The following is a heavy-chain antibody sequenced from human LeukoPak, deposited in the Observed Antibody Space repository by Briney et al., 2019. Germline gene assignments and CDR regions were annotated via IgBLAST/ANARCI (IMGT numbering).Heavy chain of an antibody. CDR2: ISAYNGNT. D-gene: IGHD3-3*01. J-gene: IGHJ6*03. CDR1: GYTFTSYG. CDR3: ARDRDDSVYDFWSGHYKYYYYMDV. V-gene: IGHV1-18*01. Sequence: ASVKVSCKASGYTFTSYGINWVRQAHGQGLEWMGWISAYNGNTNYAEKLQGRVSMTTDTSTSTAYMELRSLRSDDTAVYYCARDRDDSVYDFWSGHYKYYYYMDVWGKGTTVTVTS.